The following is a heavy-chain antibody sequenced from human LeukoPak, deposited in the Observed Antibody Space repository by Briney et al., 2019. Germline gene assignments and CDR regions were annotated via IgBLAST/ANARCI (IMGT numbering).Heavy chain of an antibody. Sequence: SETLSLTCTVSGGSISSSSYYWGWIRQPPGKGLEWIGSIYYSGSTHYNPSLKSRVTISVDTSKNQFSLKLSSVTAADTAVYYCARGFWFDPWGQGTLVTVSS. CDR2: IYYSGST. CDR1: GGSISSSSYY. J-gene: IGHJ5*02. CDR3: ARGFWFDP. V-gene: IGHV4-39*07.